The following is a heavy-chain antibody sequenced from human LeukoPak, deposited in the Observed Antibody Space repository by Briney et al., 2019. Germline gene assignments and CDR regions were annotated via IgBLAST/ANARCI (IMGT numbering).Heavy chain of an antibody. Sequence: GGTLRLSCAASGFTFSSYGMSWVRQAPGKGLEWVSAISGSGGSTYYADSVKGRFTISRDNSKNTLYLQMNSLRAEDTALYYCARARATYYYDSSGYYFWYFDYWGQGTLVTVSS. CDR3: ARARATYYYDSSGYYFWYFDY. V-gene: IGHV3-23*01. J-gene: IGHJ4*02. CDR2: ISGSGGST. D-gene: IGHD3-22*01. CDR1: GFTFSSYG.